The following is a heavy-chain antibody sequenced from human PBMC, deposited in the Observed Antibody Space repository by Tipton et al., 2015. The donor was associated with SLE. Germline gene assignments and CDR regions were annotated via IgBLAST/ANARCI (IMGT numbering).Heavy chain of an antibody. Sequence: GSLRLSCEGSGYTFNRYWMHWVRQAPGKGLVWVSRINTDGSGKDYAESVKGRFTISRDNAKNTLYLQMNSLRAEDTAVYYCARAHYDFRSYNLDYWGHGSLVTVSS. V-gene: IGHV3-74*01. D-gene: IGHD3-3*01. J-gene: IGHJ4*01. CDR3: ARAHYDFRSYNLDY. CDR1: GYTFNRYW. CDR2: INTDGSGK.